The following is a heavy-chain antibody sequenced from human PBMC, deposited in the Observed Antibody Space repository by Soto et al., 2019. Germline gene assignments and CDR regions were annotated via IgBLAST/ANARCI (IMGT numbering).Heavy chain of an antibody. Sequence: LSLTCTVSGGSISSGGYYWSWILQHPGKGLEWIGYIYYSGSTYHNPSLKSRVTISVDTSKNQFSLKLSSVTAADTAVYYCARDPKDTGNFDYWGQGTLVTVSS. CDR2: IYYSGST. D-gene: IGHD1-26*01. V-gene: IGHV4-31*03. J-gene: IGHJ4*02. CDR1: GGSISSGGYY. CDR3: ARDPKDTGNFDY.